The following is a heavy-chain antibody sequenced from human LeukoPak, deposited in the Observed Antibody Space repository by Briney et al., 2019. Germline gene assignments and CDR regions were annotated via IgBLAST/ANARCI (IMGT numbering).Heavy chain of an antibody. CDR3: ARWGGDYSAFDI. V-gene: IGHV3-33*08. J-gene: IGHJ3*02. CDR1: GFTFSSYS. CDR2: IWYDGSKK. D-gene: IGHD4-17*01. Sequence: GGSLRLSCAASGFTFSSYSMNWVRQAPGKGLEWVAVIWYDGSKKYHADPVKGRFTISRDNSKNTLYLQMNSLRAEDTAVYYCARWGGDYSAFDIWGQGTMVTVSS.